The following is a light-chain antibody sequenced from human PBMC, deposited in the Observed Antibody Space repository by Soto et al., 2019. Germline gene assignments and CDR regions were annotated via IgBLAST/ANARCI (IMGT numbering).Light chain of an antibody. J-gene: IGKJ1*01. CDR3: QQYNNWPSWT. V-gene: IGKV3-15*01. Sequence: EIVMTQSPATLSVSPGERATLSCRASQSVSSNLAWYQQKPGQAPRLLIFGASTRATGIPARFSGSGSGTEFTLTISSLQSEDLAVYYCQQYNNWPSWTFGQGTKVDFK. CDR1: QSVSSN. CDR2: GAS.